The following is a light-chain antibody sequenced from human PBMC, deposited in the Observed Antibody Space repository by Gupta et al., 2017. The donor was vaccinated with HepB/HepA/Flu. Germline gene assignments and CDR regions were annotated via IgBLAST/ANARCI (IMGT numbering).Light chain of an antibody. Sequence: EIVLTQSPATLSLSPGERATLSCRASQSVSDYLAWYQQKPGQAPSLLIHHTSIRATGIPARFSGSGSGTDFTLTITSLEPEDFAVYYCRQRSNWLWTFGQGTKVEIK. CDR2: HTS. CDR3: RQRSNWLWT. J-gene: IGKJ1*01. CDR1: QSVSDY. V-gene: IGKV3-11*01.